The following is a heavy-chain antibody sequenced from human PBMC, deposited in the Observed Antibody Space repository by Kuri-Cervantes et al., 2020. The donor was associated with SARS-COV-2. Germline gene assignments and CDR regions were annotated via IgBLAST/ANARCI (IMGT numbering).Heavy chain of an antibody. J-gene: IGHJ3*02. D-gene: IGHD5-24*01. CDR1: GYTFTSYG. V-gene: IGHV1-18*01. CDR2: ISAYNGST. Sequence: ASVKVSCKASGYTFTSYGISWVRQAPGQGLEWMGWISAYNGSTNYAQKLQGRVTMTTDTSTSTAYMELRSLRSDDTAVYYCARDPGEMATILVRDAFDIWGQGKMVTVSS. CDR3: ARDPGEMATILVRDAFDI.